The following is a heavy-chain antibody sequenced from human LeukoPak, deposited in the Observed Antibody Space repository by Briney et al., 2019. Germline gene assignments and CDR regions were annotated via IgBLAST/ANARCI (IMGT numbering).Heavy chain of an antibody. Sequence: ASVKVSCKASGYSFTGYYMHWVRQAPGQGLEWMGWINPNSGGTNYAQKFQGRVTMTRDTSISTAYMELSRLRSDDTAVYYCARDSSTGLSGFDFWGQGTLVTVSS. J-gene: IGHJ4*02. V-gene: IGHV1-2*02. CDR3: ARDSSTGLSGFDF. CDR1: GYSFTGYY. CDR2: INPNSGGT.